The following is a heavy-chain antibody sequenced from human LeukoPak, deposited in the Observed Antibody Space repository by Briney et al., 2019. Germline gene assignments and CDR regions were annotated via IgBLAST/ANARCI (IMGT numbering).Heavy chain of an antibody. V-gene: IGHV3-7*01. J-gene: IGHJ6*03. D-gene: IGHD3-10*01. CDR3: ARVGLTMDRGVVTYYYYMDV. CDR1: GFTFSSHW. CDR2: IKQDGSEK. Sequence: GWSLRLPCPASGFTFSSHWMSWVRQAPGKGLEWVANIKQDGSEKYYVDSVKGRFTISRDNAKNTVYLQMNSLRAEDTAVYYCARVGLTMDRGVVTYYYYMDVWGKGTTVIVSS.